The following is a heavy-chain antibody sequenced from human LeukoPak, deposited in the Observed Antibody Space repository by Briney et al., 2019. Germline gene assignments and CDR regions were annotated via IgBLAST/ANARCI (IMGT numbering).Heavy chain of an antibody. CDR3: ARDSVFATNWFDP. Sequence: PSETLSLTCSVSGASISISYWSWIRQPPGKGLEWIGHICYSGSTNYNPSLKGRVTISVDTSKKYVSLQLRSVTAADTAVYYCARDSVFATNWFDPWGQGTLVTVSS. D-gene: IGHD2-21*01. CDR2: ICYSGST. J-gene: IGHJ5*02. V-gene: IGHV4-59*01. CDR1: GASISISY.